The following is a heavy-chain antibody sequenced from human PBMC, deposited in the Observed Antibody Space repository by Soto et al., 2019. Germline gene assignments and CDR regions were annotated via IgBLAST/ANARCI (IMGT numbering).Heavy chain of an antibody. CDR1: GGSISTYY. V-gene: IGHV4-4*07. CDR3: ARYSSNWFQTEGMDV. J-gene: IGHJ6*02. CDR2: IDTSGNT. D-gene: IGHD6-13*01. Sequence: LSLTCTVSGGSISTYYWSWIRQPAGKGLEWIGRIDTSGNTNYNPSLKSRVTMSVDTSKKQFSLKLTSVTAADTAVYYCARYSSNWFQTEGMDVWGQGTTVTVS.